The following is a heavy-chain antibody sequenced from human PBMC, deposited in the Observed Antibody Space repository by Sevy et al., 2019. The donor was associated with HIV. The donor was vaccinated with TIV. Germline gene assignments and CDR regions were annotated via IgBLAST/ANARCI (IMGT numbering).Heavy chain of an antibody. J-gene: IGHJ4*02. Sequence: SETLSLTCAVYGGSFSGYYWSWIRQPPGKGLEWLGEINHSGSTNYNPSLKSRVTISVDTSKNQFSLKLSSVTAADTAVYYCALVTFYCCGGSCYFAYFDYWGQGTLVTVSS. CDR1: GGSFSGYY. CDR3: ALVTFYCCGGSCYFAYFDY. CDR2: INHSGST. D-gene: IGHD2-15*01. V-gene: IGHV4-34*01.